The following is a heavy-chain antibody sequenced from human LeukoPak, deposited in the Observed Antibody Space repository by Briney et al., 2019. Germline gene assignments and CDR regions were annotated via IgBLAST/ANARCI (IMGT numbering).Heavy chain of an antibody. Sequence: PGGSLRLSCAASGFIFSSYSMSWVRQAPGMGLEWVSVITGSGGNTYYADSVKGRFTISRDNSKNTLYLQMNSLRAEDTAVYYCAKDQRYNWNYVSPFDYWGQGTLVTVSS. V-gene: IGHV3-23*01. CDR3: AKDQRYNWNYVSPFDY. D-gene: IGHD1-7*01. CDR2: ITGSGGNT. CDR1: GFIFSSYS. J-gene: IGHJ4*02.